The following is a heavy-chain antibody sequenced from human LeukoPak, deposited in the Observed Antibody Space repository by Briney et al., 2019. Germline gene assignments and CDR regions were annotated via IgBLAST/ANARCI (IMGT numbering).Heavy chain of an antibody. Sequence: GGSLRLSCAASGFTFSSYWMSWVRQAPGKGLEWVANIKEDGSEKYYVDSVKGRFTISGDNANSSLFLQMNSLRAEDTAVYYCARVADSRGYYFPKDYWGQGTLVTVSS. CDR2: IKEDGSEK. CDR1: GFTFSSYW. D-gene: IGHD3-22*01. CDR3: ARVADSRGYYFPKDY. V-gene: IGHV3-7*01. J-gene: IGHJ4*02.